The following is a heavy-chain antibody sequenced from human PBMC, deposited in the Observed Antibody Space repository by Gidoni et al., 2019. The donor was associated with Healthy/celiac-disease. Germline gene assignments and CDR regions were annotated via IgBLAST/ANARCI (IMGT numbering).Heavy chain of an antibody. J-gene: IGHJ4*02. CDR3: ARRMDGYNPRGAFDY. CDR2: ISSSSSYI. V-gene: IGHV3-21*01. D-gene: IGHD5-12*01. Sequence: EVQLVESGGGLVKPGGSLRLSCAASGFTFSSYSMNWVRQAPGKGLEWVSSISSSSSYIYYADSVKGRFTISRDNAKNSLYLQMNSLRAEDTAVYYCARRMDGYNPRGAFDYWGQGTLVTVSS. CDR1: GFTFSSYS.